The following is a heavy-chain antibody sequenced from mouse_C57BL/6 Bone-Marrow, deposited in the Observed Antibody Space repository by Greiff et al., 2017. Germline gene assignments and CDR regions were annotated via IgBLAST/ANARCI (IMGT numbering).Heavy chain of an antibody. CDR1: GFNITDDY. D-gene: IGHD1-1*01. CDR2: IDPENGDT. J-gene: IGHJ2*01. CDR3: TTVVHY. V-gene: IGHV14-4*01. Sequence: VQLKQSGAELVRPGASVKLSCTASGFNITDDYMHWVKQRPEQGLEWIGGIDPENGDTEYASKFQGKATITADTSSNPAYLQLSSLTSEDTAVYYCTTVVHYWGQGTTLTVSS.